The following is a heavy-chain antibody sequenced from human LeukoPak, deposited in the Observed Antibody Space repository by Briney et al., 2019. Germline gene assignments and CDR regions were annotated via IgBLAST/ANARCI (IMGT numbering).Heavy chain of an antibody. J-gene: IGHJ4*02. D-gene: IGHD6-13*01. V-gene: IGHV3-7*01. Sequence: PGGSLRLSCAASGFTFSNYWMSWVRQAPGKGPEWVANIKQDGSEKFYVDSVKGRSTISRDNAENSLYLQMNSLRAEDTAVYYCARSGHSSSWYIGPAHFDYWGQGTLVTVSS. CDR2: IKQDGSEK. CDR3: ARSGHSSSWYIGPAHFDY. CDR1: GFTFSNYW.